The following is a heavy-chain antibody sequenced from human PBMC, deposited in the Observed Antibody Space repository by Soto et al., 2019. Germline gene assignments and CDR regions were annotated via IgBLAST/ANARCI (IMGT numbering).Heavy chain of an antibody. J-gene: IGHJ4*02. Sequence: PGGSVRLSCAASGFSFSISPMHWVRQAPGKGPEWVALISYDGTNKFYADSVKGRFTISRDNSKSTLYLQVDSLRPEDAAVYYCARDRKTSGGQHWAFNYFDSWGQGTLVTVSS. V-gene: IGHV3-30-3*01. CDR1: GFSFSISP. CDR3: ARDRKTSGGQHWAFNYFDS. CDR2: ISYDGTNK. D-gene: IGHD7-27*01.